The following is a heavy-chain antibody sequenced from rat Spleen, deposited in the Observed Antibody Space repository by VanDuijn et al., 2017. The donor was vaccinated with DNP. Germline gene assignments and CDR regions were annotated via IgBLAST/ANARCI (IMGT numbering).Heavy chain of an antibody. J-gene: IGHJ2*01. D-gene: IGHD1-12*02. CDR1: GFTFSSFA. Sequence: EVQLVESGGGLVQPGRSMKLSCAASGFTFSSFAMAWVRQAPTKGLEWVASITNTGGSTYYPDSVKGRFTISRDNAKSTLYLQMNSLRSEDTATYYRTSLADGSYYHYFDYWGQGVMVTVSS. CDR2: ITNTGGST. V-gene: IGHV5-46*01. CDR3: TSLADGSYYHYFDY.